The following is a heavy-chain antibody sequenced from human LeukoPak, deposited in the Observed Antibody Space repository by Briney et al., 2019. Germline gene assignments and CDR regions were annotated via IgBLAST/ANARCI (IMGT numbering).Heavy chain of an antibody. D-gene: IGHD3-10*01. CDR2: INSNSGGT. V-gene: IGHV1-2*06. CDR1: GYSFNDYS. J-gene: IGHJ4*02. CDR3: ARGGSGSGYLYYFDY. Sequence: ASVKVSCKASGYSFNDYSMHWVRQAPGQGLEWMGRINSNSGGTSYVQNFQGRVTMTRDTSINTAHMELSGLTSDDTAVYYCARGGSGSGYLYYFDYWGQGTLVSVSS.